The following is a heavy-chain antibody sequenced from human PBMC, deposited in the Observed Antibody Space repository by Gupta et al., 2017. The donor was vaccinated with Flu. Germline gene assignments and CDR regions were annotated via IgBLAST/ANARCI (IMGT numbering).Heavy chain of an antibody. CDR3: ARRGPIYISTASGPWFDP. CDR2: INQSGST. Sequence: QVRVQQWGGGLLNPSETLSLTCAMYDGSLRGYFWRWIRQSPGKGLEWIGEINQSGSTNYNPSLRSRVTISVDTSRKEFSLNLTSVTAADTAVYYCARRGPIYISTASGPWFDPWGQGTPVIVSS. V-gene: IGHV4-34*01. CDR1: DGSLRGYF. J-gene: IGHJ5*02. D-gene: IGHD2-21*02.